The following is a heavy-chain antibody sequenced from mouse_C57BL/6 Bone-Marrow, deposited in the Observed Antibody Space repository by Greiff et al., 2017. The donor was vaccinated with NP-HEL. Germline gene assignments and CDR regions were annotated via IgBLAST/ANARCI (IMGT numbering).Heavy chain of an antibody. J-gene: IGHJ2*01. Sequence: QVQLQQPGAELVKPGASVKLSCKASGYTFTSYWMHWVKQRPGQGLEWIGMIHPNSGRTNYNEKFKSKATLTVDKSSSTAYLQLSSLTSEDSAVYDCARGGVYCGNVDDYFDYWGQGTTLTVSS. CDR2: IHPNSGRT. CDR1: GYTFTSYW. CDR3: ARGGVYCGNVDDYFDY. D-gene: IGHD2-1*01. V-gene: IGHV1-64*01.